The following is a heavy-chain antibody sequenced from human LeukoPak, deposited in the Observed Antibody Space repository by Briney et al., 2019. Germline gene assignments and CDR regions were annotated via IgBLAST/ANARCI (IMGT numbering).Heavy chain of an antibody. CDR2: IYLGDSDT. CDR3: ARAGGYCSSTSCRRYYYYYYMDV. J-gene: IGHJ6*03. V-gene: IGHV5-51*01. CDR1: GYSFTSYW. D-gene: IGHD2-2*01. Sequence: GESLKISCKGSGYSFTSYWIGWVRQMPGKGLEWMGIIYLGDSDTRYSPSFQGQVTISADKSISTAYLQWSSLKASDTAMYYCARAGGYCSSTSCRRYYYYYYMDVWGKGTTVTVSS.